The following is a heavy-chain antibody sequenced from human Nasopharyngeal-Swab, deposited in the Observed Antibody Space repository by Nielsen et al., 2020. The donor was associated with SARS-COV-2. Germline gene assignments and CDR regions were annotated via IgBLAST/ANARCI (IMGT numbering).Heavy chain of an antibody. Sequence: SETLSLTCVVFGGSFSGYYWSWIRQPPGKGLEWIREINHSGSTNYNPSLKSRVTISVDTSKNQFSLKLSSVTAADTAVYYCSAAGGNYWGQGTLVTVSS. J-gene: IGHJ4*02. CDR2: INHSGST. CDR1: GGSFSGYY. V-gene: IGHV4-34*01. D-gene: IGHD6-13*01. CDR3: SAAGGNY.